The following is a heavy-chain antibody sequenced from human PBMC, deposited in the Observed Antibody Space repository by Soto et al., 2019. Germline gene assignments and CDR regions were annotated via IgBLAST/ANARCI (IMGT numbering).Heavy chain of an antibody. J-gene: IGHJ6*02. CDR2: IYYSGST. D-gene: IGHD3-10*01. Sequence: KPSETLSLTCTVSGGSISSGGYYWSWIRQHPGKGLEWIWYIYYSGSTYYNPSLKSQVTISGDTSKNQFSLKLSSVTAADTAVYSCARGGGDIWFGESRRYYYGMDVWGQGTTVTVSS. CDR1: GGSISSGGYY. CDR3: ARGGGDIWFGESRRYYYGMDV. V-gene: IGHV4-31*01.